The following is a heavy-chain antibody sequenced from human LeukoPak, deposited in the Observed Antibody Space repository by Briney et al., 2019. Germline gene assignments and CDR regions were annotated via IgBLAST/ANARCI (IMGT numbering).Heavy chain of an antibody. CDR3: AEGARGSLDY. J-gene: IGHJ4*02. D-gene: IGHD3-16*01. V-gene: IGHV1-18*01. Sequence: ASVKVSCKATGYDFIALGISWVRQAPGQGLDWVGWISAYNGNTDYAPKFQDRDSMTTDTSTSIAFLEVRSLTSDDTATYYCAEGARGSLDYWGQGSLVTVSS. CDR1: GYDFIALG. CDR2: ISAYNGNT.